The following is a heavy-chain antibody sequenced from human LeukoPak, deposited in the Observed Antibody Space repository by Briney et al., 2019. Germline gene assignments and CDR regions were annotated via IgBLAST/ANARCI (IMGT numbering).Heavy chain of an antibody. CDR2: ISYDGSNK. Sequence: PGRSLRLSCAASGFTFSSYGMHWVRQAPGKGLEWVAVISYDGSNKYYADSVKGRFTISRDNSKNTLYLQMNSLRAEDTAVYYCAKGGDILTGYSYFDYWGQGTLDTVSS. CDR3: AKGGDILTGYSYFDY. CDR1: GFTFSSYG. D-gene: IGHD3-9*01. J-gene: IGHJ4*02. V-gene: IGHV3-30*18.